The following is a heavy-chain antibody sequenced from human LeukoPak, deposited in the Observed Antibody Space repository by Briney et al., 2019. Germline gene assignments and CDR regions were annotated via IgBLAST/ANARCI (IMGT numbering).Heavy chain of an antibody. CDR1: GGSFSGYY. Sequence: SETLSLTCAVYGGSFSGYYWSWLRQPPGKGLEWIGEINHSGSTNYNPSLKSRVTISVDTSKNQFSLKLSSVTAADTAVYYCARRTQLVLSGWFRWFDPWGQGTLVTVSS. CDR2: INHSGST. D-gene: IGHD6-13*01. J-gene: IGHJ5*02. V-gene: IGHV4-34*01. CDR3: ARRTQLVLSGWFRWFDP.